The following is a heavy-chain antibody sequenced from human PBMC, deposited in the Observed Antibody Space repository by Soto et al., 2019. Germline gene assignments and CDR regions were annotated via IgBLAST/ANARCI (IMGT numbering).Heavy chain of an antibody. D-gene: IGHD6-13*01. CDR1: GYTFTSYY. CDR3: ARGGYSSSWYKGYFQP. CDR2: INPSGGST. Sequence: XSVKVSCKASGYTFTSYYMHWVRQAPGQGLEWMGIINPSGGSTSYAQKFQGRVTMTRDTSTSTVYMELSSLRSEDTAVYYCARGGYSSSWYKGYFQPWGQGTTVTVSS. V-gene: IGHV1-46*01. J-gene: IGHJ1*01.